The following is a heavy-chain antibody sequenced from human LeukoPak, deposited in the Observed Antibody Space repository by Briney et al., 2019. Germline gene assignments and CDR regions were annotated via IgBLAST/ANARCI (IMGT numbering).Heavy chain of an antibody. Sequence: GGSLRLSCVASGFTFSSYWMNWVRQAPGKGLEWVANIKKDGSEKYYVDSVKGRFTISRDNSKNTLNLQMNSLRAEDTAIYYCAKAYLNSRAAAGNDAFDVWGQGTMITVSS. CDR3: AKAYLNSRAAAGNDAFDV. CDR2: IKKDGSEK. D-gene: IGHD6-13*01. CDR1: GFTFSSYW. J-gene: IGHJ3*01. V-gene: IGHV3-7*03.